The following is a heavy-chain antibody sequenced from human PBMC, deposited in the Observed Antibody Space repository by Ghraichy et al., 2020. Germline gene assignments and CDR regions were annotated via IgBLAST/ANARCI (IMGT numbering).Heavy chain of an antibody. Sequence: GSLRLSCSVSGGSISSFYWTWIRQPAGKGLEWIGRIYSGGDTYYNPSLKSRVTMSVDTSKNQFSLKLSSVTAADTAVYYCARDAYYSDTSGYFILDYWGQGTLVTVSS. CDR3: ARDAYYSDTSGYFILDY. D-gene: IGHD3-22*01. V-gene: IGHV4-4*07. CDR2: IYSGGDT. J-gene: IGHJ4*02. CDR1: GGSISSFY.